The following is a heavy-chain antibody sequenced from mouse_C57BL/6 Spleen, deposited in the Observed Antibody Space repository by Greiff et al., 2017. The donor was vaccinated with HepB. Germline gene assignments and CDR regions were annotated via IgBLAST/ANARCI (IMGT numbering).Heavy chain of an antibody. D-gene: IGHD2-2*01. J-gene: IGHJ2*01. CDR1: GYSITSGYY. V-gene: IGHV3-6*01. CDR3: ARDGLEVGYPYFDY. Sequence: EVQLVESGPGLVKPSQSLSLTCSVTGYSITSGYYWNWIRQFPGNKLEWMGYISYDGSNNYNPSLKNRISITRDTSKNQFFLKLNSVTTEDTATYYCARDGLEVGYPYFDYWGQGTTLTVSS. CDR2: ISYDGSN.